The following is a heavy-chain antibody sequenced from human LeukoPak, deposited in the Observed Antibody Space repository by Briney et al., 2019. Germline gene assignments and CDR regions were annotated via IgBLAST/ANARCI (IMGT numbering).Heavy chain of an antibody. J-gene: IGHJ4*02. CDR2: INHSGST. D-gene: IGHD2-21*01. CDR1: GGSFSGYY. CDR3: AREVMFDY. V-gene: IGHV4-34*01. Sequence: TASETLSLTCAVYGGSFSGYYWSWIRQPPGKGLEWIGEINHSGSTNYNPSLKSRVTISVDTSKNQFSLKLSSVTAADTAVYYCAREVMFDYWGQGTLVTVSS.